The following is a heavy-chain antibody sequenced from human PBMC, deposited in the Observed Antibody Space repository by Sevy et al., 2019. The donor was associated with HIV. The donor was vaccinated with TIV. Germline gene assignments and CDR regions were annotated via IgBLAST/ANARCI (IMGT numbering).Heavy chain of an antibody. V-gene: IGHV3-9*01. Sequence: GGSLRLSCAGSGFTFGDYAMHWVRQVPGKGLEWVSGISWNSGALDHADSVRGRFPISRDNAKSSLYLQMNSLRLEDTALYYCARAQGYCVVERCYGGSVNAFAFWGQGTMVTVSS. CDR2: ISWNSGAL. D-gene: IGHD2-15*01. CDR1: GFTFGDYA. J-gene: IGHJ3*01. CDR3: ARAQGYCVVERCYGGSVNAFAF.